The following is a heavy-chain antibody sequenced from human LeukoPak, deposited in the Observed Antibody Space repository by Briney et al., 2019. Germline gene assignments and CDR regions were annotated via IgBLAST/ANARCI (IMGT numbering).Heavy chain of an antibody. Sequence: ASVKVSCKASGYTFTSYGISWVRQAPGQGLEWMGWISAYNGNTNYAQKLQGRVTMTTDTSTSTACMELRSLRSDDTAVYYCARSGYSSSRRNNRNWFDPWGQGTLVTVSS. V-gene: IGHV1-18*01. CDR2: ISAYNGNT. CDR3: ARSGYSSSRRNNRNWFDP. J-gene: IGHJ5*02. CDR1: GYTFTSYG. D-gene: IGHD6-13*01.